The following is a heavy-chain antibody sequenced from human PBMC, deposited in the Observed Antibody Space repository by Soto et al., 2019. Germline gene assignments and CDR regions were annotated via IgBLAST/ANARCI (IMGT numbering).Heavy chain of an antibody. CDR3: ARDLVVPAAITPPNYYYYGMDV. V-gene: IGHV7-4-1*01. CDR1: GYTFTSYA. D-gene: IGHD2-2*02. J-gene: IGHJ6*02. Sequence: GASVKVSCKASGYTFTSYAMNWVRQAPGQGLEWMGWINTNTGNPTYAQGFTGRFVFSLDTSVSTAYLQICSLKAEDTAVYYCARDLVVPAAITPPNYYYYGMDVWGQGTTVTVSS. CDR2: INTNTGNP.